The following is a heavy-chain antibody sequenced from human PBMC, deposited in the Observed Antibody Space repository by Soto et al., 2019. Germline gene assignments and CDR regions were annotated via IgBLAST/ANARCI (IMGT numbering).Heavy chain of an antibody. CDR2: VNGDGSRT. V-gene: IGHV3-74*01. Sequence: EVQLVESGGGLVQPGGSLRLSCAASGFTFSSYWMHWVRQNPGKGLVWVSRVNGDGSRTSYADSVKGRFTISRDNAKNTLYLQMNSLRADDTAVYYCARVGYCDYHFDYWGQGALVTVSS. D-gene: IGHD4-17*01. J-gene: IGHJ4*02. CDR1: GFTFSSYW. CDR3: ARVGYCDYHFDY.